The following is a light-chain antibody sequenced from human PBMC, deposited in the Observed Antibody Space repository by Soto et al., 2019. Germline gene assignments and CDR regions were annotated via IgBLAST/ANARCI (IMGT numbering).Light chain of an antibody. Sequence: EIVLTQSPGTLSLSPGERATLSCRASQSISSSHLAWYQQKPGQAPRLLIHGASSRATGIPDRFSGSGSGTDFTLTISRLEPEDFAVYYCQQYGRSPYTFGQGTKLEIK. CDR1: QSISSSH. CDR3: QQYGRSPYT. CDR2: GAS. V-gene: IGKV3-20*01. J-gene: IGKJ2*01.